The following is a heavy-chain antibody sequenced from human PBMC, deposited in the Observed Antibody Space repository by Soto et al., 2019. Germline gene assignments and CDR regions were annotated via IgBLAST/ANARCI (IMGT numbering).Heavy chain of an antibody. Sequence: GGSLRLSCSASGFTFSSYWMSWVRQAPGKGLEWVANIKQDGSEKYYVDSVKGRFTISRDNAKNSLYLQMNSLRAEDTAVYYCARDLVPAAVYYYYGMDVWGQGTTVTVSS. J-gene: IGHJ6*02. V-gene: IGHV3-7*01. CDR1: GFTFSSYW. CDR3: ARDLVPAAVYYYYGMDV. D-gene: IGHD2-2*01. CDR2: IKQDGSEK.